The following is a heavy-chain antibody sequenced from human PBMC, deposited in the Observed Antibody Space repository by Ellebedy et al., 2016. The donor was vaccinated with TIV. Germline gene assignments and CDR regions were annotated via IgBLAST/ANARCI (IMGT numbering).Heavy chain of an antibody. D-gene: IGHD3-22*01. Sequence: PGGSLRLSCSPSGFRFGDFAVSWFRQAPGKGLEWITVIRSKAYGEIIEYAASVKGRFTISRDDSKSIAYLQMNSMKAEDTANYYCTKDEDRGTAAYWGQGTLVTVSS. CDR2: IRSKAYGEII. CDR3: TKDEDRGTAAY. J-gene: IGHJ4*02. V-gene: IGHV3-49*03. CDR1: GFRFGDFA.